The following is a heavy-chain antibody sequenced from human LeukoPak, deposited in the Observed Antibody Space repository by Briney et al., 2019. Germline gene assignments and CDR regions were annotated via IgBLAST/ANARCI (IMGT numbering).Heavy chain of an antibody. CDR1: GGSFSGYY. J-gene: IGHJ5*02. CDR2: INHSGST. Sequence: NTSETLSLTCAVYGGSFSGYYWSWIRQPPGKGLEWIGEINHSGSTNYNPSLKSRVTISVDTSKNQFSLKLSSVTAADTAVYYCARHTGYSSSWFSWGQGTLVTVSS. V-gene: IGHV4-34*01. D-gene: IGHD6-13*01. CDR3: ARHTGYSSSWFS.